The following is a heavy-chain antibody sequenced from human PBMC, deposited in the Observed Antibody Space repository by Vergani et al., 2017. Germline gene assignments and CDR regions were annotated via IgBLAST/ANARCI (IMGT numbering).Heavy chain of an antibody. Sequence: QVQLQESGPGLVKPSETLSLTCTVSGFSISTYYWAWIRQAPGKGLEWIGYIYSNGNANYNPSLKSRVTISVDMSNNQFSLKLSSVTAADTAVYYCARHLNWDHPAFDYWGQGTLVTVSS. V-gene: IGHV4-59*08. D-gene: IGHD1-1*01. CDR1: GFSISTYY. CDR2: IYSNGNA. J-gene: IGHJ4*02. CDR3: ARHLNWDHPAFDY.